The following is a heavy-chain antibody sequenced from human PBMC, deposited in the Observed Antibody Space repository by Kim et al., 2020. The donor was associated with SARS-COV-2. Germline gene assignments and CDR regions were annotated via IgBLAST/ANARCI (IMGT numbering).Heavy chain of an antibody. J-gene: IGHJ4*02. CDR2: IFYNGAT. CDR3: ARDREHTYGRGFDY. Sequence: SETLSLTCTVSGGSISTYYWSWIRQSPGKGLEWIGYIFYNGATNYNPSLKSRVTISTDTSKNQFSLKLTSVTAADTAVYFCARDREHTYGRGFDYWGQGT. V-gene: IGHV4-59*01. D-gene: IGHD5-18*01. CDR1: GGSISTYY.